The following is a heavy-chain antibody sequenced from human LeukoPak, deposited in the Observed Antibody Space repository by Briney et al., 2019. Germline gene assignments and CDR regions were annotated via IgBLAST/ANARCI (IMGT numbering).Heavy chain of an antibody. CDR2: INPNSGGT. D-gene: IGHD3-22*01. Sequence: ASVKVSCKASGYTFTGYYMHWVRQAPGQGLEWMGWINPNSGGTNYAQKFQGRVTMTRDTSISTAYMELSRLRSDDTAVYYCAREAVKSYYYYMDVWGKGTTVTVSS. CDR1: GYTFTGYY. CDR3: AREAVKSYYYYMDV. J-gene: IGHJ6*03. V-gene: IGHV1-2*02.